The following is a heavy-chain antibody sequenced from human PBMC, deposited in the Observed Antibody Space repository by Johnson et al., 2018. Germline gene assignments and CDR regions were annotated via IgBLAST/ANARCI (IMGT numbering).Heavy chain of an antibody. J-gene: IGHJ3*02. CDR3: AKHIAIGQDAFDM. D-gene: IGHD6-13*01. CDR2: IGGGNAGPT. Sequence: EVQLVESGGGLVQPGGSLRLSCAASGFTFSTHAMSWVRQGPGKGLEWVSIIGGGNAGPTHYGDSVKGRFTISRDNSKNTLYLQMNSLRVEDKAVYYCAKHIAIGQDAFDMWGQGTMVSVSS. CDR1: GFTFSTHA. V-gene: IGHV3-23*04.